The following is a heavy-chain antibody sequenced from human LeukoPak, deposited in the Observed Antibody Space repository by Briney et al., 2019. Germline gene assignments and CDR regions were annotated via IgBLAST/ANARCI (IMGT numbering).Heavy chain of an antibody. D-gene: IGHD6-13*01. Sequence: SETLSLTCTVSGGSISSYYRSWIRQPPGKGLEWIGYIYYSGSTNYNPSLKSRVTISGDTSKNQFSLKLSSVTAADTAVYYCARDKGLAAAGHWYFDLWGRGTLVTVSS. CDR3: ARDKGLAAAGHWYFDL. V-gene: IGHV4-59*01. CDR2: IYYSGST. J-gene: IGHJ2*01. CDR1: GGSISSYY.